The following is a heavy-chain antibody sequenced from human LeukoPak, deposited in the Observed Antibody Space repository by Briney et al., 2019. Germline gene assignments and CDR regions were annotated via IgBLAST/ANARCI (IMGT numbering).Heavy chain of an antibody. CDR1: GGSISGYY. D-gene: IGHD6-19*01. J-gene: IGHJ4*02. CDR2: IYFSGST. V-gene: IGHV4-59*01. CDR3: ARHTSGWFVDY. Sequence: SETLSLTCSVSGGSISGYYWSWIRQPPGKGLEWIGYIYFSGSTSYNPSLKSRVTMSVDTSDNHFSLKLTSVTAADTAVYYCARHTSGWFVDYWGQGALVTVSS.